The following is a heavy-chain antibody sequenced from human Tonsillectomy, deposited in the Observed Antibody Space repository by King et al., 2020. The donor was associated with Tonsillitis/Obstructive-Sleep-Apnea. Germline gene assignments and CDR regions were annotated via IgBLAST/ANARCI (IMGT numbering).Heavy chain of an antibody. V-gene: IGHV5-51*01. D-gene: IGHD3-3*01. Sequence: VQLVESGAEVKKPGESLKISCKGSGYSFTSYWIGWVRQMPGKGLEWMGIIYPGDSDTRYSPSFQGQVTISADKSISTAYLQWSSLKASDTALYYCARTGGDFWSGYPENDAFDIWGQGTMVTVSS. CDR3: ARTGGDFWSGYPENDAFDI. CDR1: GYSFTSYW. CDR2: IYPGDSDT. J-gene: IGHJ3*02.